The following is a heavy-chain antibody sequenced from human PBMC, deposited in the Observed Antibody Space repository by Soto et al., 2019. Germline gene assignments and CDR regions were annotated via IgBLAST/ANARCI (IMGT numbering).Heavy chain of an antibody. CDR3: ARDDSFAFDI. Sequence: GGSLRLSCAASGFTFTSYSMNWVRQAPGKGLEWVSYIRGTTHYADSVKGRFTISRDNARSSLYLQMNSLRADDTAVYYCARDDSFAFDIWGQRTMVTVSS. CDR2: IRGTT. D-gene: IGHD2-21*01. V-gene: IGHV3-48*01. J-gene: IGHJ3*02. CDR1: GFTFTSYS.